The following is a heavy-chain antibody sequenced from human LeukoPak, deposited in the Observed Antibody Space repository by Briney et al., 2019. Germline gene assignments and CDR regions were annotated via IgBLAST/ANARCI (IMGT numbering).Heavy chain of an antibody. D-gene: IGHD3-22*01. CDR3: ARVDYDRSGEDANAEYFQH. J-gene: IGHJ1*01. Sequence: GGSLRLSCAASGFTFRSYGMSWVRQAPGKGLEWVSAMSGSGSSTYYADSVKGRFTISRDNSKNTLYVQMNSLRAEDTAIYYCARVDYDRSGEDANAEYFQHWGQGTLVTVSS. V-gene: IGHV3-23*01. CDR2: MSGSGSST. CDR1: GFTFRSYG.